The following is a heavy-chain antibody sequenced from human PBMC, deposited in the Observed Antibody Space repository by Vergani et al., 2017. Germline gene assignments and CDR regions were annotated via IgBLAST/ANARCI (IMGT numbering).Heavy chain of an antibody. Sequence: QVQLQQWGAGLLKPSETLSLTCAVYGGSFSGYYWSWIRQPPGKGLEWIGEINHSGSTNYNPSLKSRVTISVDTSKNQFSLKLSSVTAADTAVYYCARGSEQQLAAPNELYYFDYWGQGTLVTVSS. CDR1: GGSFSGYY. CDR2: INHSGST. V-gene: IGHV4-34*01. CDR3: ARGSEQQLAAPNELYYFDY. D-gene: IGHD6-13*01. J-gene: IGHJ4*02.